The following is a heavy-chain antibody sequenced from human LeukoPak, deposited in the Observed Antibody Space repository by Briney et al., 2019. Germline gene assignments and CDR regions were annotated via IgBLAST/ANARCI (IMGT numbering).Heavy chain of an antibody. CDR1: GFTFDDYG. Sequence: PGGSLRLSCAASGFTFDDYGMSWVRQVPGKGLEWVSGINWNGGGTGYADSVKGRFTISRDNAKNSLYLQMDSLRVEDTALCYCARGIRFLEWLSGFDYWGQGTLVTVSS. D-gene: IGHD3-3*01. J-gene: IGHJ4*02. CDR2: INWNGGGT. V-gene: IGHV3-20*04. CDR3: ARGIRFLEWLSGFDY.